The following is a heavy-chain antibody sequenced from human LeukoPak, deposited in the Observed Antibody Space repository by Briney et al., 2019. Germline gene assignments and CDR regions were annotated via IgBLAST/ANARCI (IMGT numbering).Heavy chain of an antibody. V-gene: IGHV1-69*13. Sequence: ASVKVSCKASGGTFSSYAISWVRQAPGQGLEWMGGIIPIFGTANYAQKFQGRVTITADESTSTAYMELSSLRSEDTAVYYCARSGEMATIIDYYYMDVWGKGTTVTVSS. CDR1: GGTFSSYA. D-gene: IGHD5-24*01. CDR3: ARSGEMATIIDYYYMDV. CDR2: IIPIFGTA. J-gene: IGHJ6*03.